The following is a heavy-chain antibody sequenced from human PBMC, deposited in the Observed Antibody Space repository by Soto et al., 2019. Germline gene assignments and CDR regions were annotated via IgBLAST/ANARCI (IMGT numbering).Heavy chain of an antibody. CDR3: TRGRWLVLTLLAFDI. CDR1: GYTFTSFG. Sequence: ASVKVSCKASGYTFTSFGISWVRQAPGQGLEWMAWISGHNGNTNYAQKFQGRVTVTADTSTNTAYMELRSLRSDDTAVYYCTRGRWLVLTLLAFDIWGQGTMVTVSS. CDR2: ISGHNGNT. D-gene: IGHD6-19*01. V-gene: IGHV1-18*01. J-gene: IGHJ3*02.